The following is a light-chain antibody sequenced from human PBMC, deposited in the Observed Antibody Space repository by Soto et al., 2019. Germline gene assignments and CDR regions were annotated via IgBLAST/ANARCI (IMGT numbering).Light chain of an antibody. CDR2: DAF. Sequence: TVLTQSPATLSLSPGERATLSCKASQSIGNSLGWFQQKPGQAPRLLIDDAFNRATGIPARFTGSGSGSDFTLTISSLEPEDFGFYYCRQRYTWPLPFGGGTKVDIK. CDR1: QSIGNS. CDR3: RQRYTWPLP. V-gene: IGKV3-11*01. J-gene: IGKJ4*01.